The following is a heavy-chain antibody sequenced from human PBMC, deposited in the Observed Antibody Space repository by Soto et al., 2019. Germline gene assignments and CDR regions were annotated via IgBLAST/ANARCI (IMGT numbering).Heavy chain of an antibody. J-gene: IGHJ3*02. CDR2: ISTTGSTT. Sequence: GGSLRLSCAASGFTFSTYSMNWVRQAPGKGLEWVSDISTTGSTTDYADSVKGRFTISRDNAKNSLYLQMNSLRAEDTALYHCARGPLGYCSGGSCWSPGRIWGQGTMVTVSS. CDR3: ARGPLGYCSGGSCWSPGRI. V-gene: IGHV3-48*04. CDR1: GFTFSTYS. D-gene: IGHD2-15*01.